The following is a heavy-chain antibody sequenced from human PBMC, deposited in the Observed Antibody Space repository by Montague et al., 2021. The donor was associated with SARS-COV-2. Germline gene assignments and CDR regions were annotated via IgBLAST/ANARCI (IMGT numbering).Heavy chain of an antibody. CDR2: ISVRENT. D-gene: IGHD2-21*01. V-gene: IGHV4-59*11. Sequence: SETLSLTCSVSSDSISNHYWSWIRQPPGKGLEWIGYISVRENTNSNTTLNSPVTISADTHTNQYSLWLSAVTAADTAVDFCARISSNSGCGGVFDIWGQGTLVTVSS. J-gene: IGHJ3*02. CDR1: SDSISNHY. CDR3: ARISSNSGCGGVFDI.